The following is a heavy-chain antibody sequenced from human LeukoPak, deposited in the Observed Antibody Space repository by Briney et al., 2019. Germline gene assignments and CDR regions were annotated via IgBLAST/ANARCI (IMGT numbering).Heavy chain of an antibody. J-gene: IGHJ4*02. Sequence: SETLSLTCAVYGGSFSGYYWSWIRQPPGKGLEWIGEINHSGSTNYNPSLKSRVTISVDTSKNQFSLKLSSVTAADTAVYYCARVIRQYSCDRLDHWGQGMLVTVSS. D-gene: IGHD1-26*01. CDR1: GGSFSGYY. V-gene: IGHV4-34*01. CDR3: ARVIRQYSCDRLDH. CDR2: INHSGST.